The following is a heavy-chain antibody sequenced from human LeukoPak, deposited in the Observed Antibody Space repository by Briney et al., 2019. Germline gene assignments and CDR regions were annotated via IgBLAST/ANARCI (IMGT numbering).Heavy chain of an antibody. D-gene: IGHD1-26*01. CDR3: AKDRTVGASYWYFDL. CDR1: GFIFSKNV. CDR2: IRGNGDVT. J-gene: IGHJ2*01. Sequence: GGSLRLSCEASGFIFSKNVMNWVRQAPGKGLEWVSSIRGNGDVTYYADSVKGRFTISRDSSRNTLFLHMNTLRAEDTAIYYCAKDRTVGASYWYFDLWGRGTLVTVSS. V-gene: IGHV3-23*01.